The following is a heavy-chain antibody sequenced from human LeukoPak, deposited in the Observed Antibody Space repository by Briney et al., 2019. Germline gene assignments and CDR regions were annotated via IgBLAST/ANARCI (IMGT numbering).Heavy chain of an antibody. CDR1: GGTFSSYA. CDR2: IIPIFGTA. CDR3: ATARTSDDY. V-gene: IGHV1-69*05. J-gene: IGHJ4*02. Sequence: ASVKVSCKASGGTFSSYAISWVRQAPGQGLEWMGGIIPIFGTANYAQKFQGRVTMTRNTSISTAYMELSSLRSEDTAVYYCATARTSDDYWGQGTLVTVSS.